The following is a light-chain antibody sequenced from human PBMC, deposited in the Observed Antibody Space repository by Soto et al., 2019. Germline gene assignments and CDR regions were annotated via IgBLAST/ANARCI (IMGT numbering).Light chain of an antibody. V-gene: IGKV1-39*01. Sequence: DIQMTQSPSSLSASVGDRVTITCRASQSISSYLNWYQQKPGKAPKLLIYAASSLQSGVPSRFSGSGSGTDFTLTINSLQPEDFATYYCQHTNTFPLAFGGGTKVEIK. J-gene: IGKJ4*01. CDR1: QSISSY. CDR2: AAS. CDR3: QHTNTFPLA.